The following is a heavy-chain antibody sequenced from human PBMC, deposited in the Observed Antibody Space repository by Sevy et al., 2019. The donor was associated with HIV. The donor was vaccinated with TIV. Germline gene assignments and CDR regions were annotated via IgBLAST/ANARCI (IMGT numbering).Heavy chain of an antibody. CDR2: ISSSSSYI. CDR1: GFTFSSYS. D-gene: IGHD2-2*01. J-gene: IGHJ6*02. CDR3: ARGGGCSSTSCWGWYGMDV. Sequence: GGSLRLSCAASGFTFSSYSMNWVRQAPGKGLEWVSSISSSSSYIYYADSVKGRFTISRDNAKNSLYLQMNRLRAEYTAVYYCARGGGCSSTSCWGWYGMDVWGQGTTVTVSS. V-gene: IGHV3-21*01.